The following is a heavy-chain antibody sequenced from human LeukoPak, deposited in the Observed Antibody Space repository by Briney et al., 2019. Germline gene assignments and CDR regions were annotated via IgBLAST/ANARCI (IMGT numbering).Heavy chain of an antibody. CDR2: ISHDGRNT. CDR1: GFTFGSYS. D-gene: IGHD4-17*01. CDR3: ARNSVTTGYYLDY. Sequence: GGSLRLSCAASGFTFGSYSMHWVRQAPGKGLEWVAVISHDGRNTYYAKSVKGRFTISRDDSKNTLYLQMNSLRADDTAVHYCARNSVTTGYYLDYWGQGTLVTVSS. J-gene: IGHJ4*02. V-gene: IGHV3-30*04.